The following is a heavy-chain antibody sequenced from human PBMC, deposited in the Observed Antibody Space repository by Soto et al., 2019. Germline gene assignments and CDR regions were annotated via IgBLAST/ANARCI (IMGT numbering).Heavy chain of an antibody. V-gene: IGHV3-30*18. CDR1: GFTFSNYA. Sequence: QVQLVESGGGVVQPGRSLRLSCAASGFTFSNYAMHWVRQAPGKGLEWVAFISDDGSNKYNADYVKGRFTISRDNSKNTLYLQMNSLRAEDTAMYYCAKGVSSRGYYFDYWGQGTLVTDSS. CDR3: AKGVSSRGYYFDY. CDR2: ISDDGSNK. D-gene: IGHD3-16*02. J-gene: IGHJ4*02.